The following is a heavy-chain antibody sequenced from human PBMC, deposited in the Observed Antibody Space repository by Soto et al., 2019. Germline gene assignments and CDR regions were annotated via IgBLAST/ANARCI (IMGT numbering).Heavy chain of an antibody. CDR3: AKGTRARRSDYYYYYYMDV. CDR1: GFTFSDYA. D-gene: IGHD1-1*01. CDR2: ISGSGDGT. Sequence: EVQLLESGGGLVQPGGSLRLACAASGFTFSDYAMSWVRQAPGKGLEWVSTISGSGDGTYYADSVKGRFTISRDNFKNTLYLQFNSLSAEDTALYYCAKGTRARRSDYYYYYYMDVWGEGTTVTVSS. V-gene: IGHV3-23*01. J-gene: IGHJ6*03.